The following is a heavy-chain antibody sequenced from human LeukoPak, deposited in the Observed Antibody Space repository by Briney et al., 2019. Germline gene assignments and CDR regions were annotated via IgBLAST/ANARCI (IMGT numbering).Heavy chain of an antibody. CDR3: EGVAVAGVY. J-gene: IGHJ4*02. CDR1: GFAVTTNY. D-gene: IGHD6-13*01. CDR2: IYSNGNA. Sequence: PGGSLRLSCAASGFAVTTNYLSWVRQAPGKGLKWVSVIYSNGNAYYADSVKGRFTISRDNSKNILYLQMNSLRVEDTAVYYCEGVAVAGVYWGQGTLVTVSS. V-gene: IGHV3-66*01.